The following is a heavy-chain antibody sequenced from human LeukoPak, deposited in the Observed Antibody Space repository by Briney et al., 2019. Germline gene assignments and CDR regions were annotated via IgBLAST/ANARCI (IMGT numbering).Heavy chain of an antibody. D-gene: IGHD1-26*01. CDR2: ISSSSSYI. CDR3: PKGNIVGAIDALDI. J-gene: IGHJ3*02. Sequence: GGSLRLSCAASGFTFSSYSMNWVRQAPGKGLEWVSSISSSSSYIYYADSVKGRFTISRDNSKNTLYLQMTSLRAEDTAIYYCPKGNIVGAIDALDIWGQGTMVTVSS. CDR1: GFTFSSYS. V-gene: IGHV3-21*04.